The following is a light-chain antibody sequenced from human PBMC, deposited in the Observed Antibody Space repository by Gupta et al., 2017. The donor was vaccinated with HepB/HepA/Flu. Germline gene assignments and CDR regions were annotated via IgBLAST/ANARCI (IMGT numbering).Light chain of an antibody. J-gene: IGKJ2*01. CDR2: AAS. V-gene: IGKV1-9*01. Sequence: DIQLTQSPSFLSASVGDRVTITCRASQGISSYLAWYQQEPGKAPKLLIYAASTLESGVPSRFSGSGSGTEFTLTISSRQPEDFATYYCQQRNSSLGTFGQGTKMDIK. CDR1: QGISSY. CDR3: QQRNSSLGT.